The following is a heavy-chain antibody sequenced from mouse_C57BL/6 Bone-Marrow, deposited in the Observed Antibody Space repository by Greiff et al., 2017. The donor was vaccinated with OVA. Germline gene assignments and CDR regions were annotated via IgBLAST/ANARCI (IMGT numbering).Heavy chain of an antibody. CDR3: ARYDYDRGRFDY. J-gene: IGHJ2*01. Sequence: QVQLQQSGAELVRPGTSVKVSCKASGYAFTNYLIKWVKQRPGQGLEWIGVINPGRGGTNYNQQFKGKATLTADKSSSTAYMQLSSLTSEDSAVYFCARYDYDRGRFDYGGKGTTLTVS. CDR2: INPGRGGT. D-gene: IGHD2-4*01. CDR1: GYAFTNYL. V-gene: IGHV1-54*01.